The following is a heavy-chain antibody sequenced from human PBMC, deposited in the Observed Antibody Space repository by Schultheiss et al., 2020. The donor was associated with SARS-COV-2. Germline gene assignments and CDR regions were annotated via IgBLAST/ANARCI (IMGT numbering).Heavy chain of an antibody. CDR3: ARGHRRGYSYGYGSALGY. J-gene: IGHJ4*02. CDR1: GGSISSYY. V-gene: IGHV4-59*12. CDR2: IYYSGST. Sequence: SETLSLTCTVSGGSISSYYWSWIRQPPGKGLEWIGYIYYSGSTNYNPSLKSRVTISVDTSKNQFSLKLSSVTAADTAVYYCARGHRRGYSYGYGSALGYWGQGTLVTVSS. D-gene: IGHD5-18*01.